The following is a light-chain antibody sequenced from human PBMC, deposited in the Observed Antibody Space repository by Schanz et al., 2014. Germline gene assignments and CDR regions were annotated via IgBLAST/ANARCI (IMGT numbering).Light chain of an antibody. CDR1: QSVTSTY. J-gene: IGKJ1*01. V-gene: IGKV3-20*01. CDR2: AAS. CDR3: QQFIDVPWT. Sequence: EVVMTQSPATLSVSPGERATLSCRASQSVTSTYLAWYQQKPGQAPRLLIYAASFRATGISDRFIGSGSGTDFTLTITRLEPEDFAVFYCQQFIDVPWTFGQGTKVEVK.